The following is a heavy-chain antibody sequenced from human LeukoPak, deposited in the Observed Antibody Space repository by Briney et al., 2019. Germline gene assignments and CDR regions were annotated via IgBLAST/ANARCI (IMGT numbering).Heavy chain of an antibody. CDR3: ARCSPEDGSYPRPNYYYYYGMDV. V-gene: IGHV1-8*01. J-gene: IGHJ6*02. CDR2: MSPNSGDT. D-gene: IGHD1-26*01. Sequence: GASVKVSCKASGYTFTSYDFNWVRQATGQRPEWMGWMSPNSGDTGYAQKFQDRVTMTRNTSISTAYMELSSLRSDDTAVYYCARCSPEDGSYPRPNYYYYYGMDVWGQGTTVTVSS. CDR1: GYTFTSYD.